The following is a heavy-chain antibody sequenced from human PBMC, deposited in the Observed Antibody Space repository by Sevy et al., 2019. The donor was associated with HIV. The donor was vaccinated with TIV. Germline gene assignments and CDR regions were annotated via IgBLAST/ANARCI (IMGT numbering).Heavy chain of an antibody. CDR1: GFTFSSYT. CDR2: ISYDGSDK. V-gene: IGHV3-30*04. J-gene: IGHJ4*02. D-gene: IGHD2-21*01. Sequence: GGSLRLSCAASGFTFSSYTMHWVRQAPGKGLEWVALISYDGSDKYYGDSVKGRFTISRENSKNTLHLQMNSLTPGDTAVYYCARDRYAGPNMSYLDYWAQGTLVTVSS. CDR3: ARDRYAGPNMSYLDY.